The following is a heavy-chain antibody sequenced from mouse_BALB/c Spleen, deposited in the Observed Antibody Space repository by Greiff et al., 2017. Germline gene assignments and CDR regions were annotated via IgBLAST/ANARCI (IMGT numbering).Heavy chain of an antibody. CDR2: IYPSDSYT. Sequence: QVQLQQPGAELVRPGASVKLSCKASGYTFTSYWINWVKQRPGQGLEWIGNIYPSDSYTNYNQKFKDKATLTVDKSSSTAYMHLNSLTSEDSAVYYCARGAAMDYWGQGTSVTVSS. CDR1: GYTFTSYW. V-gene: IGHV1-69*02. CDR3: ARGAAMDY. D-gene: IGHD6-1*01. J-gene: IGHJ4*01.